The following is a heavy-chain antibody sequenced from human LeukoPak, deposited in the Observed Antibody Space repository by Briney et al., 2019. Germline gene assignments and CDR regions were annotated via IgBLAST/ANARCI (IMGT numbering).Heavy chain of an antibody. J-gene: IGHJ6*04. CDR3: AREFYDILTGYYYGMDV. CDR1: GGSISSYY. V-gene: IGHV4-59*01. CDR2: IYYSGST. D-gene: IGHD3-9*01. Sequence: PSETLSLTCTVSGGSISSYYWSWIRPPPGKGLEWIGYIYYSGSTNYNPSLKSRVTISVDTSKNQFSLKLSSVTGADTAVYYCAREFYDILTGYYYGMDVWGKGTTVTVSS.